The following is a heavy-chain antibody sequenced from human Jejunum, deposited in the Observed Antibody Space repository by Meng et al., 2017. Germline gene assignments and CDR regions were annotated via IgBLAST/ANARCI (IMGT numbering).Heavy chain of an antibody. CDR3: ARQSSGYTFAH. Sequence: GSLKISCKGSGYTFTTYWIAWVRQMPGKGLEWMGIFFHGDSDTRYSPSFQGQVTISADKSISTAYLQWSSLKASDTAMYYCARQSSGYTFAHWGQGTLVTVSS. J-gene: IGHJ4*02. CDR2: FFHGDSDT. CDR1: GYTFTTYW. D-gene: IGHD5-18*01. V-gene: IGHV5-51*01.